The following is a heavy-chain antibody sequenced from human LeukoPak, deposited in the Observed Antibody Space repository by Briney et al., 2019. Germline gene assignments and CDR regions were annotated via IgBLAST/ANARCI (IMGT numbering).Heavy chain of an antibody. CDR2: ISGNQVNT. CDR3: AGRSVALEDYHYMDV. J-gene: IGHJ6*03. D-gene: IGHD1-1*01. Sequence: GASVKVSCKASGYTFIGYGINWVRQAPGQGLEWMAWISGNQVNTHYAQNFQGRVTVTTDTSTSTAYMELRSLRSDDTAIYFCAGRSVALEDYHYMDVWGKGTTVTVSS. V-gene: IGHV1-18*04. CDR1: GYTFIGYG.